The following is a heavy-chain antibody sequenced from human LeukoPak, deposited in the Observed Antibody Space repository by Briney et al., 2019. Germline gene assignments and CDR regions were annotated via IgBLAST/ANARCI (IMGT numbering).Heavy chain of an antibody. CDR2: ISASGTYT. J-gene: IGHJ4*02. V-gene: IGHV3-23*01. D-gene: IGHD6-19*01. Sequence: QPGGSLRLSCAASGFTFSSYAMRWVRQAPGKGLEWVSGISASGTYTYYADSMKGRFTISRDNSKNTLYLQMTSLRVDDTAVYYYAKGPSSGWYYFDYWGQGTLVTVSS. CDR3: AKGPSSGWYYFDY. CDR1: GFTFSSYA.